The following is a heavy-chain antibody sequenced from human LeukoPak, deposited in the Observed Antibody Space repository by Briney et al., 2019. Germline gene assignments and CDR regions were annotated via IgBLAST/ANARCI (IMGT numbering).Heavy chain of an antibody. CDR3: AKELMGFDY. D-gene: IGHD2-8*01. CDR2: ISRSSNYT. Sequence: GGSLRLSCAASGFTFSDYYMNWIRQAPGKGLEWVSYISRSSNYTNYADSVKGRFTISRDNAKNSLYLQMNSLRGEDTAVYYCAKELMGFDYWGQGSLVTVSS. J-gene: IGHJ4*02. CDR1: GFTFSDYY. V-gene: IGHV3-11*05.